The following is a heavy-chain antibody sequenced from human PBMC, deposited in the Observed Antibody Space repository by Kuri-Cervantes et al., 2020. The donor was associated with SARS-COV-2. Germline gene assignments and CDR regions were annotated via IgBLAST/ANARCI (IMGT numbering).Heavy chain of an antibody. J-gene: IGHJ3*01. CDR2: IYYSGST. CDR1: GGSISSYY. D-gene: IGHD3-3*01. V-gene: IGHV4-59*08. Sequence: SETLSLTCTVSGGSISSYYWSWIRQPPGKGLEWIGYIYYSGSTNYNPSLKSRVTISVDTSKNHFSLRLSSVTAADTAVYYCARGRGVADDFNFWGQGTMVTVSS. CDR3: ARGRGVADDFNF.